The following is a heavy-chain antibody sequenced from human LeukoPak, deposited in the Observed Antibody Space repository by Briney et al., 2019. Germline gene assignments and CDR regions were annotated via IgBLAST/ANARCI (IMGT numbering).Heavy chain of an antibody. CDR3: ARESYSSSWYVWVETYYYYYYMDV. CDR1: GYSISSGYY. D-gene: IGHD6-13*01. V-gene: IGHV4-38-2*02. Sequence: SETLSLTCTVSGYSISSGYYWGWIRQPPGKGLEWIGSIYHSGRTFYNPSLKSRVTISVDTSKNQFSLKLTSVTPKDTAVYYCARESYSSSWYVWVETYYYYYYMDVWGKGTTVTVSS. CDR2: IYHSGRT. J-gene: IGHJ6*03.